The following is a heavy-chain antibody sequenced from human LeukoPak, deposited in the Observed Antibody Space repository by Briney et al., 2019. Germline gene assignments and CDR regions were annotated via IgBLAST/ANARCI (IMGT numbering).Heavy chain of an antibody. Sequence: PSETLSLTCTVSGGSISSGGYYWSWIRQHPGKGLGWIGYIYYSGSTYYNPSLKSRVTISVDTSKNQFSLKLSSVTAADTAVYYCARLYYDILTGHGSYFDYWGQGTLVTVSS. V-gene: IGHV4-31*03. J-gene: IGHJ4*02. CDR1: GGSISSGGYY. CDR2: IYYSGST. CDR3: ARLYYDILTGHGSYFDY. D-gene: IGHD3-9*01.